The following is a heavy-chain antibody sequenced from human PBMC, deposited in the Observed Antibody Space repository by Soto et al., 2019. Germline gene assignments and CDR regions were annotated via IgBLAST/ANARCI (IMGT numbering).Heavy chain of an antibody. J-gene: IGHJ4*02. CDR1: GGSISSYY. D-gene: IGHD3-3*01. CDR3: AGSTIFGVESLLDY. Sequence: SETLSLTCTVSGGSISSYYWSWIRQPPGKGLEWIGYIYYSGSTNYNPSLKSQVTISVDTSKNQFSLKLSSVTAADTAVYYCAGSTIFGVESLLDYWGQGTLVTVSS. V-gene: IGHV4-59*08. CDR2: IYYSGST.